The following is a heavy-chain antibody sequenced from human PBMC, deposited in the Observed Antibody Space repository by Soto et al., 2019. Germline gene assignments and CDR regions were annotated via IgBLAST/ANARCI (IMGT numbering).Heavy chain of an antibody. V-gene: IGHV3-30*03. CDR2: ISYDGSNK. D-gene: IGHD6-13*01. J-gene: IGHJ4*02. CDR3: AILPTPIAAAGTMFDY. Sequence: QVQLVESGGGVVQPGRSLRLSCAASGFTFSSYGMHWVRQAPGKGLEWVAVISYDGSNKYYADSVKGRFTISRDNSKNTLYLHMNSLRAEDTAVYYCAILPTPIAAAGTMFDYWGQGTLVTVSS. CDR1: GFTFSSYG.